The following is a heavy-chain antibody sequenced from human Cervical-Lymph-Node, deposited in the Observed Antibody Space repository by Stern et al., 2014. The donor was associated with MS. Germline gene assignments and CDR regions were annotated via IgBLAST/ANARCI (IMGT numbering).Heavy chain of an antibody. J-gene: IGHJ1*01. CDR1: GFTFSSYS. V-gene: IGHV3-21*01. D-gene: IGHD4-17*01. CDR3: ARDRTTTVTSPGYFQH. Sequence: EVHLVESGGGLVKPGGSLRLSCAASGFTFSSYSMNWVRQAPGKGLEWVSSISSSSSYIYYADSVKARFTIARDNAKNSLYLQMNSLRSEDTSVYYCARDRTTTVTSPGYFQHWGQGTLVIVSS. CDR2: ISSSSSYI.